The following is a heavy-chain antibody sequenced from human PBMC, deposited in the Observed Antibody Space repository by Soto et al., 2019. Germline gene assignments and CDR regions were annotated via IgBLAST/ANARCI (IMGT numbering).Heavy chain of an antibody. D-gene: IGHD3-22*01. Sequence: PSETLSLTCTVSGGSISSSSYYWGWIRQPPGKGLEWIGSIYYSGSTYYNPSLKSRYTISRDNSKNTLYLQMNSLRAEDTAVYYCAREMNTMIVVAGGWFDPWGQGTLVTVSS. CDR3: AREMNTMIVVAGGWFDP. V-gene: IGHV4-39*02. CDR2: IYYSGST. J-gene: IGHJ5*02. CDR1: GGSISSSSYY.